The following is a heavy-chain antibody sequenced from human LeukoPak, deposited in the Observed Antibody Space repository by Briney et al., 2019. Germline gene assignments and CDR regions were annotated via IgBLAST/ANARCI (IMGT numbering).Heavy chain of an antibody. V-gene: IGHV4-38-2*02. D-gene: IGHD3-3*01. CDR2: IYHSGST. J-gene: IGHJ5*02. CDR1: GYSVSSGYY. Sequence: SETLSLTCTVSGYSVSSGYYWGWIRQPPGKGLEWIGSIYHSGSTYYNPSLKSRVTISVDTSKNQFSLKLSSVTAADTAVYYCARGDYDFWSGYSSLHYNWFDPWGQGTLVTVSS. CDR3: ARGDYDFWSGYSSLHYNWFDP.